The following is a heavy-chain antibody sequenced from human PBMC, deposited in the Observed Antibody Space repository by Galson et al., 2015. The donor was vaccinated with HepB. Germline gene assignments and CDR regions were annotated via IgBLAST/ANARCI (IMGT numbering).Heavy chain of an antibody. J-gene: IGHJ4*02. V-gene: IGHV5-51*01. D-gene: IGHD2-21*02. CDR1: GYSFTSYW. Sequence: SGAEVKKPGESLKISCKGSGYSFTSYWIGWVRQMPGKGLEWMGIIYPGDSDTRYSPSFQGQVTISADKSISTAYLQWSSLKASDTAMYYCARQRDCGGDCFEYYFDYWGQGTLVTVSS. CDR2: IYPGDSDT. CDR3: ARQRDCGGDCFEYYFDY.